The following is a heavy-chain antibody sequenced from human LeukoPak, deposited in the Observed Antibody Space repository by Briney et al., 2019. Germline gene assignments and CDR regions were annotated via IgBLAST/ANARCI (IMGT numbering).Heavy chain of an antibody. CDR2: ITPIFGTA. CDR3: ARAPSGSYLLRAEYFQH. V-gene: IGHV1-69*05. D-gene: IGHD1-26*01. CDR1: EATFSSYA. Sequence: GASVKVSCKVSEATFSSYAISWVRQAPGKGLEWWGGITPIFGTANYAQKFQGRVTITTDESTSTAYMELSSLRSEDTAVYYCARAPSGSYLLRAEYFQHWGQGTLVTVSS. J-gene: IGHJ1*01.